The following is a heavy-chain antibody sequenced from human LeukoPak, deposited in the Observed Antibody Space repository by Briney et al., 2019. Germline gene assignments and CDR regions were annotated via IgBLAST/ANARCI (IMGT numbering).Heavy chain of an antibody. CDR1: GFTFSSYE. J-gene: IGHJ4*02. CDR2: ISSSGSTI. Sequence: GGSLRLSCAASGFTFSSYEMNWVRQAPGKGLEWVSYISSSGSTIYYADSVKGRFTISRDNAKNSLYLQMNSLRAEDTAVYYCAREVRHYYDSSGHSDWGQGTLVTVSS. D-gene: IGHD3-22*01. CDR3: AREVRHYYDSSGHSD. V-gene: IGHV3-48*03.